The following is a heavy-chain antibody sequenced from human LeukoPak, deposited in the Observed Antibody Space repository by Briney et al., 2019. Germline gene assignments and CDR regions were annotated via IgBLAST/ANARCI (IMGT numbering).Heavy chain of an antibody. CDR2: ISSSGSAE. Sequence: PGGSLRLSCAASGFTFSDYYMSWVRQAPGKGLEWVSFISSSGSAEYYADSVKGRFTISRDNAKNLLYLQMSSLTAEDTAVYDCAGDERDYDFWSGRDWGQGTLVTVSS. D-gene: IGHD3-3*01. CDR1: GFTFSDYY. V-gene: IGHV3-11*04. J-gene: IGHJ4*02. CDR3: AGDERDYDFWSGRD.